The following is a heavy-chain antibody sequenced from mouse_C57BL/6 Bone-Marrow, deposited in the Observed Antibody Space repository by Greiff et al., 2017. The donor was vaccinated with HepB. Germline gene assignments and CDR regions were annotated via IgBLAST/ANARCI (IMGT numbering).Heavy chain of an antibody. J-gene: IGHJ4*01. V-gene: IGHV1-18*01. CDR1: GYTFTDYN. CDR3: ARSITTVVAPYAMDY. CDR2: INPNNGGT. D-gene: IGHD1-1*01. Sequence: EVQLQQSGPELVKPGASVKIPCKASGYTFTDYNMDWVKQSHGKSLEWIGDINPNNGGTIYNQKFKGKATLTVDKSSSTAYMELRSLTSEDTAVYYCARSITTVVAPYAMDYWGQGTSVTVSS.